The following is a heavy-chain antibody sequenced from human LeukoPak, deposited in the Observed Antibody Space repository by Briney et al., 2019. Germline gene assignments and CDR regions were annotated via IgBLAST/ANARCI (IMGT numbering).Heavy chain of an antibody. CDR3: AKDKSDYGDYVSWFDP. CDR1: GFTFSSYA. D-gene: IGHD4-17*01. CDR2: ISGSGGST. V-gene: IGHV3-23*01. J-gene: IGHJ5*02. Sequence: GGSLSLSCAASGFTFSSYAMSWVRRAPGQGLEWGSAISGSGGSTSYADSVKGRFTISRDNSKNTLYLQINSLRAEDTAVYYCAKDKSDYGDYVSWFDPWGQGTLVTVSS.